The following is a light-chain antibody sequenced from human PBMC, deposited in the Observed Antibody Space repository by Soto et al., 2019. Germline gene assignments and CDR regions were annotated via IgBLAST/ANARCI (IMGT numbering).Light chain of an antibody. CDR1: PDINNF. J-gene: IGKJ1*01. Sequence: DIQMTQSPSSLSASVGDRVTITCRAIPDINNFLAWYQHKPGKVPKLLIYAASTLQSGVPSRFSGSGSGTDFTLTISSLQPDDVATYYCQKYNNAPWTFGQGTKVDIK. V-gene: IGKV1-27*01. CDR2: AAS. CDR3: QKYNNAPWT.